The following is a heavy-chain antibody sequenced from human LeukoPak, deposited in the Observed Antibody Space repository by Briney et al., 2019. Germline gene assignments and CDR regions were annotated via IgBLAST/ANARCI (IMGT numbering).Heavy chain of an antibody. D-gene: IGHD1-26*01. J-gene: IGHJ4*02. CDR2: IYTSGST. CDR3: ARERLGGSYYRPVDY. Sequence: PSETLSLTCTVSGGSISSYYWSWIRQSPGKGLEWIGRIYTSGSTNYNPSLKSRVTISVDTSKNQFSLKLSSVSAEDTALYYCARERLGGSYYRPVDYWGQGTLVTVSS. V-gene: IGHV4-4*08. CDR1: GGSISSYY.